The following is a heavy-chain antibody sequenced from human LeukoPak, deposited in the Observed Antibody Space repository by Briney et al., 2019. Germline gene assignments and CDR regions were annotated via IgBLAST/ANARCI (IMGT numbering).Heavy chain of an antibody. D-gene: IGHD3-10*01. CDR2: ISSSSSYI. Sequence: PGGSLRLSCAASGFTFSSYNMNWVRQAPGKGLEWVSSISSSSSYIYYADSVKGRFTISRDNAKNSLYLQMNSLRAEDTAVYYCASPHYYGSGSYYSRWGQGTLVTVSS. J-gene: IGHJ1*01. CDR3: ASPHYYGSGSYYSR. CDR1: GFTFSSYN. V-gene: IGHV3-21*01.